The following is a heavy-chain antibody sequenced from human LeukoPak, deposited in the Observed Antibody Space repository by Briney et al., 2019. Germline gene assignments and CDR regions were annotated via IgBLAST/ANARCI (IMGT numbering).Heavy chain of an antibody. CDR1: GDSISISSSY. CDR2: ISYSGNT. Sequence: SETLSLTCTVSGDSISISSSYWGWIRQPPGRGLEWIGCISYSGNTYYNPSLKSRVSTSVDTSKNQFSLKLSSVTAADTAVYYCGRMISANFYFYYGMDVWGQGTTVTVSS. D-gene: IGHD4/OR15-4a*01. J-gene: IGHJ6*02. CDR3: GRMISANFYFYYGMDV. V-gene: IGHV4-39*01.